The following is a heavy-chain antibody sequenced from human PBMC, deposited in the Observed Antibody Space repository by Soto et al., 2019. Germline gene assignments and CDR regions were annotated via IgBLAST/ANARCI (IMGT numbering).Heavy chain of an antibody. J-gene: IGHJ4*02. CDR3: AKGRGGSGSLTPRVDF. CDR2: ISGGGDTT. CDR1: GFTFNNYA. Sequence: EVQLLESGGGLVQPGGSLRLSCAASGFTFNNYAMTWVRQAPGKGLXXXSAISGGGDTTSYADSVKGRFTVSRDGSKNTLYLQMSSLRAEDTALYYCAKGRGGSGSLTPRVDFWGQGTLVTVSS. V-gene: IGHV3-23*01. D-gene: IGHD3-10*01.